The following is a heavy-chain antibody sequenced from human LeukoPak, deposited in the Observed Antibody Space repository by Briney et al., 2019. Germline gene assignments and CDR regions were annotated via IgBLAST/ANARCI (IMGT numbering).Heavy chain of an antibody. CDR1: NYSISSGYY. CDR2: IYLSGST. V-gene: IGHV4-38-2*02. D-gene: IGHD6-25*01. Sequence: PSETLSLTCTVSNYSISSGYYWGWIRQPPGKGLEWIGSIYLSGSTYYNPSLKSRVNISVDTSKNQFSLNVNSVTAADTAVYYCARAVSGWPNFDYWGQGTLVTVSS. J-gene: IGHJ4*02. CDR3: ARAVSGWPNFDY.